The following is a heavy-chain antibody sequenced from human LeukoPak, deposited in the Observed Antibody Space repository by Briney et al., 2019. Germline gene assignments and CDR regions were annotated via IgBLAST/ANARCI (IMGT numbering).Heavy chain of an antibody. Sequence: GGSLRLSCAASGFTFTSYAMNWVRQAPGKGLEWVSAVSGSGGSTYYADSVKGRFTISRDNSKNTLHLQMNSLRAEDTAVYYCAKYNWNDGDYYGMDVWGQGTTVTVSS. CDR3: AKYNWNDGDYYGMDV. CDR2: VSGSGGST. V-gene: IGHV3-23*01. J-gene: IGHJ6*02. CDR1: GFTFTSYA. D-gene: IGHD1-20*01.